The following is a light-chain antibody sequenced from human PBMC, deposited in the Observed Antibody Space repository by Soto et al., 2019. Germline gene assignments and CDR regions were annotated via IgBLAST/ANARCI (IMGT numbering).Light chain of an antibody. J-gene: IGKJ1*01. CDR3: QQSGRP. CDR2: GAS. V-gene: IGKV3-20*01. CDR1: QSLTSDY. Sequence: IVMNQSPGTLSLTPGERATLSCRASQSLTSDYLAWYQQKPGQTPRLLIHGASSRATGIPDRFSGSGSGTDFTLTISRLEPEDSAVYYCQQSGRPFGQGTKV.